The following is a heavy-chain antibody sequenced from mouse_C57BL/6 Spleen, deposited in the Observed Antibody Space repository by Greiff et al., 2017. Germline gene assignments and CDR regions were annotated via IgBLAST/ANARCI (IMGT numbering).Heavy chain of an antibody. V-gene: IGHV1-80*01. CDR2: IYPGDGDT. Sequence: VKVVESGAELVKPGASVKISCKASGYAFSSYWMNWVKQRPGKGLEWIGQIYPGDGDTNYNGKFKGKATLTADKSSSTAYMQLSSLTSEDSAVYFCARGDSSGPFAYWGQGTLVTVSA. J-gene: IGHJ3*01. CDR3: ARGDSSGPFAY. CDR1: GYAFSSYW. D-gene: IGHD3-2*02.